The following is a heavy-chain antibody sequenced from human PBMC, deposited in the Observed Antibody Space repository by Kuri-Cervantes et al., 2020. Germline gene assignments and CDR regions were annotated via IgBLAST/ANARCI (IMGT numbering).Heavy chain of an antibody. Sequence: SETLSLTCTVSGGSISSYYWSWIRQPPGKGLEWIGSIYYSGSTYYNPSLKSRVTISVDTSKNQFSLKLSSVTAADTAVYYCASRTDYGDLADAFDIWGQGTMVTVSS. V-gene: IGHV4-59*05. CDR1: GGSISSYY. CDR3: ASRTDYGDLADAFDI. D-gene: IGHD4-17*01. CDR2: IYYSGST. J-gene: IGHJ3*02.